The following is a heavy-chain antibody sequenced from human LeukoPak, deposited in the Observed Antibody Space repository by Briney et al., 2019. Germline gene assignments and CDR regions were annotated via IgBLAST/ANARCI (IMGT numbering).Heavy chain of an antibody. Sequence: GGSLRLSCAASGFTFSDYYMSWIRQAPGKGLEWVSYISSSGSTIYYADSVKGRFTISRDNAKNSLYLQMNSLRAEDTAVYYCARDSPLGWLLNRPVDYWGQGTLVTVSS. CDR3: ARDSPLGWLLNRPVDY. J-gene: IGHJ4*02. D-gene: IGHD3-9*01. V-gene: IGHV3-11*01. CDR2: ISSSGSTI. CDR1: GFTFSDYY.